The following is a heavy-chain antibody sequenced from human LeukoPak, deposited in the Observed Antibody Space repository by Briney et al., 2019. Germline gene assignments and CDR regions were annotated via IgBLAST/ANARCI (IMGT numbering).Heavy chain of an antibody. Sequence: GRSLRLSCAASGFTFDDYAMHWVRQAPGNGLEWVSGISWNSGSIGYADSVKGRFTISRDNAKNSLYLQMNSLRAEDTALYYCAKDAVSDGDYASDFDYWGQGTLVTVSS. CDR3: AKDAVSDGDYASDFDY. V-gene: IGHV3-9*01. CDR2: ISWNSGSI. D-gene: IGHD4-17*01. J-gene: IGHJ4*02. CDR1: GFTFDDYA.